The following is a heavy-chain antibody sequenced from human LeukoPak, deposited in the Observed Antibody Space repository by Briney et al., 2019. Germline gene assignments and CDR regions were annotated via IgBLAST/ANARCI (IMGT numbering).Heavy chain of an antibody. D-gene: IGHD2-15*01. CDR1: GYTFTTYD. CDR3: ARVRTEFCNGGTCSDLSY. J-gene: IGHJ4*02. CDR2: IIPILGIA. V-gene: IGHV1-69*04. Sequence: ASVKVSCKASGYTFTTYDINWVRQAPGQGLEWMGRIIPILGIANYAENFQGRVTITADESTSTVYMELSSLRSEDTAVYYCARVRTEFCNGGTCSDLSYWGQGTLVTVSS.